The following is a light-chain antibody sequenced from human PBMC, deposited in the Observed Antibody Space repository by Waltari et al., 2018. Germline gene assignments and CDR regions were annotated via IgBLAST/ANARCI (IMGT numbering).Light chain of an antibody. V-gene: IGKV3-15*01. Sequence: EIVMTQSPGALSMSPGERATLSCRASQNVNNFLAWYQQKPGQLPRLLIYRASTRATGIPARFSGSGSGTEFTLTITSLQSEDSAVYYCQHYNNWPLTFGGGTKVEIK. CDR3: QHYNNWPLT. CDR2: RAS. J-gene: IGKJ4*01. CDR1: QNVNNF.